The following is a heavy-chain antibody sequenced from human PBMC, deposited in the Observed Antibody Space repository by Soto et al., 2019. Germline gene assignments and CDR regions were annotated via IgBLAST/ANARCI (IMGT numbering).Heavy chain of an antibody. CDR3: AKELTTAAGARYYYGMDV. Sequence: GGSLRLSCAASGFTFSSYGMHWVRQAPGKGLEWVAVISYDGSNKYYADSVKGRFTISRDNSKNTLYLQMNSLRAEDTAVYYCAKELTTAAGARYYYGMDVWGQGTTVTVSS. D-gene: IGHD6-13*01. V-gene: IGHV3-30*18. CDR2: ISYDGSNK. J-gene: IGHJ6*02. CDR1: GFTFSSYG.